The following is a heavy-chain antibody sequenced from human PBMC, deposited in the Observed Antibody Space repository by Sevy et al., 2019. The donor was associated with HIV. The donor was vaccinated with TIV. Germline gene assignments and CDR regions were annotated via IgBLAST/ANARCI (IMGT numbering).Heavy chain of an antibody. D-gene: IGHD4-17*01. CDR3: TTMMRLYGDPNFWYFDL. V-gene: IGHV3-15*01. J-gene: IGHJ2*01. Sequence: GGSLRLSCAASGFTFSNVWTSWVRQASEKGLEWVGRLQSKSEGGTTDYAAPVKGRFSISRDESSDTLYLQMNILKTEDTAVYYCTTMMRLYGDPNFWYFDLWGRGTLVTVSS. CDR1: GFTFSNVW. CDR2: LQSKSEGGTT.